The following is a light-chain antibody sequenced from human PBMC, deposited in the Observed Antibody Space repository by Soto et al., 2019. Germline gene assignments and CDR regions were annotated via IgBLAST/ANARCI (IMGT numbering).Light chain of an antibody. CDR3: QQSYTSPPWT. CDR2: SAS. Sequence: DIQMTQSPSSLSASVGDRVTISCQSGQSISTYLNWYQQKPGTAPRLLIYSASSVKTGVPPRFSGSGSGRDFTLTISSLRPEDIATYFCQQSYTSPPWTLGQGTKVDIK. CDR1: QSISTY. V-gene: IGKV1-39*01. J-gene: IGKJ1*01.